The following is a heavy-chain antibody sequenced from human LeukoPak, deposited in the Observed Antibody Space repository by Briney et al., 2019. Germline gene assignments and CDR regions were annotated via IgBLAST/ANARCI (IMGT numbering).Heavy chain of an antibody. CDR2: IYYSGST. CDR1: GGSISSYY. Sequence: PSETLSLTCTVSGGSISSYYWSWIRQPPGKGLEWIGYIYYSGSTNYNPSLKSRVTISVDTSKNQFSLKLSSVTAADTAVYYCARARLAAAGTGYFDYWGQGTLVTVSS. V-gene: IGHV4-59*01. J-gene: IGHJ4*02. CDR3: ARARLAAAGTGYFDY. D-gene: IGHD6-13*01.